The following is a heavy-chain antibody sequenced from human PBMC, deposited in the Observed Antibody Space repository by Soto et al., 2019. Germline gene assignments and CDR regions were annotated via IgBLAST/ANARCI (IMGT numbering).Heavy chain of an antibody. D-gene: IGHD2-15*01. CDR1: GGTFSSYA. V-gene: IGHV1-69*01. Sequence: QVQLVQSGAEVKKPGSSVKVSCKASGGTFSSYATSWVRQAPGQGLEWMGGIIPIFGTANYAQKFQGRVTITADESTSTAYMELSSLRSEDTAVYYCAREPCSGGSCYSGRFDYWGQGTLVTVSS. J-gene: IGHJ4*02. CDR2: IIPIFGTA. CDR3: AREPCSGGSCYSGRFDY.